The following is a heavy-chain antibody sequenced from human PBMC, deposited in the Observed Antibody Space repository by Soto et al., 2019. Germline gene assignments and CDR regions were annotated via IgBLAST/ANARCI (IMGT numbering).Heavy chain of an antibody. CDR1: GFTFSSYA. V-gene: IGHV3-30-3*01. J-gene: IGHJ6*02. Sequence: GGSLRLSCAASGFTFSSYAMHWVRQAPGKGLEWVAVISYDGSNKYYADSVKGRFTISRDNSKNTLYLQMNSLRAEDTAVYYCARDGIVDTAMVGYYYYVMDVWGQGSTVTVSS. D-gene: IGHD5-18*01. CDR2: ISYDGSNK. CDR3: ARDGIVDTAMVGYYYYVMDV.